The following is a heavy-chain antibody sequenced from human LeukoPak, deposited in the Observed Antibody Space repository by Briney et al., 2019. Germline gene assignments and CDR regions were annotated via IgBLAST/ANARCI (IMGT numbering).Heavy chain of an antibody. CDR1: GYTFTSYY. CDR2: ISAYNGNT. V-gene: IGHV1-18*04. D-gene: IGHD2-2*01. J-gene: IGHJ6*02. Sequence: ASVKVSCKASGYTFTSYYMHWVRQAPGQGLEWMGWISAYNGNTNYAQKLQGRVTMTTDTSTSTAYMELRSLRSDDTAVYYCARGGESLGYCSSTSCHPYYYYGMDVWGQGTTVTVSS. CDR3: ARGGESLGYCSSTSCHPYYYYGMDV.